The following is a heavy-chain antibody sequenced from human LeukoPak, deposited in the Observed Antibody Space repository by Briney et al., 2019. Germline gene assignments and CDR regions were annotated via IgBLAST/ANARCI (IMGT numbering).Heavy chain of an antibody. J-gene: IGHJ5*02. CDR3: ARVGRNSWGFDP. V-gene: IGHV1-2*02. CDR2: INPNSGGT. D-gene: IGHD1-14*01. Sequence: ASVKVSCKASGYTFTGYYMHGVRQAPGQGVEWMGWINPNSGGTNYAQKFQGRVTMTRDTSISTAYMELSRLRSDDTAVYYCARVGRNSWGFDPWGQGTLVTVSS. CDR1: GYTFTGYY.